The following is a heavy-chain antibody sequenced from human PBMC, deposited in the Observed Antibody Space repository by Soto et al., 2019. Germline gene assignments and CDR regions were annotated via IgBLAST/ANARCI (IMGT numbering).Heavy chain of an antibody. CDR2: INHSGST. D-gene: IGHD3-10*01. CDR1: GGSFSGYY. Sequence: SETLSLTCAVYGGSFSGYYWSWIRQPPGKGLEWIGEINHSGSTNYNPSHKSRVTISVDTSKNQFSLKPSSVTAADTAVYYCARGDYYGSGSYSYWGQGTLVTVSS. J-gene: IGHJ4*02. V-gene: IGHV4-34*01. CDR3: ARGDYYGSGSYSY.